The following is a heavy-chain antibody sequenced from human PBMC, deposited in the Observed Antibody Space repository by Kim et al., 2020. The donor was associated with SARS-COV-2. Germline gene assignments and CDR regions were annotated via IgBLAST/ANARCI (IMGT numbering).Heavy chain of an antibody. Sequence: GGSLRLSCSASGFIFSSYWMSWVRQAPGKGLEWVAYIQENGREKYYVDSVKGRFTISRDNAKNSLYLQMNSPRAEDTAVYYCARDLRGEPFDIWGQGTMV. D-gene: IGHD4-17*01. CDR3: ARDLRGEPFDI. CDR2: IQENGREK. V-gene: IGHV3-7*01. CDR1: GFIFSSYW. J-gene: IGHJ3*02.